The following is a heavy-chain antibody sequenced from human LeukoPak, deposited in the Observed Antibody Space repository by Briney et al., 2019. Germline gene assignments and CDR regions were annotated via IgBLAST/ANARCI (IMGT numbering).Heavy chain of an antibody. CDR1: GGTFSSYA. Sequence: ASVKVSCKASGGTFSSYASSWVRRAPGQGLEWMGEIIPSFGTANYAQKFHGRVRITADESTSTAYMELSSLRSEDTAVYYCARKGFGEYWLDAWGQGTLVTVSS. V-gene: IGHV1-69*01. D-gene: IGHD3-10*01. CDR3: ARKGFGEYWLDA. CDR2: IIPSFGTA. J-gene: IGHJ5*02.